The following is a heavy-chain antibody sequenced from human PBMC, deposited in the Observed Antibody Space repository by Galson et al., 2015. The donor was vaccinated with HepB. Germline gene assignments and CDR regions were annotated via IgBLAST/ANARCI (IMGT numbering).Heavy chain of an antibody. Sequence: SLRLSCAASEFTFSSYWMNWVRQAPGKGLEWVANINPDGSEKYYVASLKGRFTISRDNAKNSLYLQMDSLRVEDTAVYYCARRISLVRGIITKPDYYYGMDVRGQGTTVTVAS. D-gene: IGHD3-10*01. CDR3: ARRISLVRGIITKPDYYYGMDV. V-gene: IGHV3-7*03. J-gene: IGHJ6*02. CDR1: EFTFSSYW. CDR2: INPDGSEK.